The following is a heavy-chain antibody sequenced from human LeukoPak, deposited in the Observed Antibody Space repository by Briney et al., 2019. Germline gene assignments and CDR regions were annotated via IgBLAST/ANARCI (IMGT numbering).Heavy chain of an antibody. D-gene: IGHD1-26*01. CDR1: GFTFSSYA. CDR3: ARPRGSYYYDAFDI. V-gene: IGHV3-23*01. J-gene: IGHJ3*02. Sequence: GGSLRLSCAASGFTFSSYAITWVRQAPGKGLEWVSAISGSGGSTYYADSVKGRFTISRDNSKNTLYLQMNSLRAEDTAVYYCARPRGSYYYDAFDIWGHGTMVTVSS. CDR2: ISGSGGST.